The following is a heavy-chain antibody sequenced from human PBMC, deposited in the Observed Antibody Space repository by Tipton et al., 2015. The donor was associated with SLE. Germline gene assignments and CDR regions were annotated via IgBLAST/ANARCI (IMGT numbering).Heavy chain of an antibody. CDR3: ARGHPHIVMVIGGGWFDP. CDR1: GGSFSAYY. CDR2: INHSGRT. V-gene: IGHV4-34*01. D-gene: IGHD2-21*01. J-gene: IGHJ5*02. Sequence: AGLVKPSETLSLSCAVYGGSFSAYYWSWIRQSPGKGLEWIGEINHSGRTNYNPSLKSRVTISVDTSKNQVSLKLRSVTAADTAVYYCARGHPHIVMVIGGGWFDPWGQGTLVTVSS.